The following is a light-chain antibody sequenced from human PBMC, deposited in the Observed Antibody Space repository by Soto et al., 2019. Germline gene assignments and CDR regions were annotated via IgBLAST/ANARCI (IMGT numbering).Light chain of an antibody. CDR3: QQYNNWPPGT. V-gene: IGKV3-15*01. CDR2: GAS. CDR1: QSVSSN. Sequence: EIVMTQSPATLSVSPLERATLSFMASQSVSSNLAWYQQKPGQAPRLLIYGASTRATGIPARFSGSGSGTEFTLTISSLQSEDFAVYYCQQYNNWPPGTFGQGTKVDIK. J-gene: IGKJ1*01.